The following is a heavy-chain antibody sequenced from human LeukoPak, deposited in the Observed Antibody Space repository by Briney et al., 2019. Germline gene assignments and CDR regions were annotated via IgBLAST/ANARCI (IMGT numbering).Heavy chain of an antibody. CDR2: ISSSSSTI. Sequence: GSLRLSCAASGFTFSSYSMNWVRQAPGKGLEWVSYISSSSSTIYYADSVKGRFTISRDNAKNSLYLQMNSLRAEDTAVYYCARRGAHEYWGQGTLVTVSS. V-gene: IGHV3-48*01. D-gene: IGHD1-26*01. CDR1: GFTFSSYS. J-gene: IGHJ4*02. CDR3: ARRGAHEY.